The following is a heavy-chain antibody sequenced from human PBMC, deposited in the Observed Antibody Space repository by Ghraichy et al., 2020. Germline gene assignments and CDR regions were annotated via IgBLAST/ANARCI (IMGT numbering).Heavy chain of an antibody. V-gene: IGHV2-5*01. J-gene: IGHJ4*02. D-gene: IGHD2-15*01. CDR3: ARGRPLYAATGFYSIIDY. CDR1: GFSLKTSGVG. CDR2: IYWNDVK. Sequence: SGPTLVKPTQTLTLTCTFSGFSLKTSGVGVGWIRQPPGEALEWLALIYWNDVKRFNTSLESGLTITKDASRNRVVLTMININPVDTGTYYCARGRPLYAATGFYSIIDYWGQGTLITVSA.